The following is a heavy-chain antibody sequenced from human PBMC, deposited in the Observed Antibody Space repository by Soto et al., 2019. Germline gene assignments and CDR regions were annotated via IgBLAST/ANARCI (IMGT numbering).Heavy chain of an antibody. J-gene: IGHJ2*01. Sequence: QVQLQESGPGLVRPSQTLSLTCTVSGASISTSDYYWSWIRQHPVRGLEWIGYVYFSGDTFYNPSLESRVVISVETSENLFSLKLTSVTAADTAVYYCARDPRRTRGWHFDLWGRGTLVTVSS. CDR1: GASISTSDYY. CDR3: ARDPRRTRGWHFDL. V-gene: IGHV4-31*03. CDR2: VYFSGDT. D-gene: IGHD3-10*01.